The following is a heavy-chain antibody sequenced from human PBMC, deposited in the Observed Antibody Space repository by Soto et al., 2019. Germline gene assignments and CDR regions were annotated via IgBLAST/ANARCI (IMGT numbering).Heavy chain of an antibody. J-gene: IGHJ6*02. CDR3: ARERCSAGCPMDV. CDR1: GGFISSGGYY. D-gene: IGHD2-15*01. Sequence: TLSLTCTVSGGFISSGGYYWAWIRQHPGKGLEWIGYIYHSGSTYYNPSLKSRVTISVDTSENQFSLRLSSVTAADAAIYYCARERCSAGCPMDVWGQGGTVTVSS. CDR2: IYHSGST. V-gene: IGHV4-31*02.